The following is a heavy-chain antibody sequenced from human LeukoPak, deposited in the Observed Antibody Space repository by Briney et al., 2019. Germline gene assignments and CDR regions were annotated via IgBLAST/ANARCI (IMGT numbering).Heavy chain of an antibody. D-gene: IGHD3-22*01. CDR2: IYSGGGT. CDR1: GFTVSNTY. V-gene: IGHV3-53*01. CDR3: ARDNYDSSGFT. Sequence: GGSLRLSCAASGFTVSNTYMSWVRQAPGKGLEWVSIIYSGGGTRYADSAKGRFTISRDNSRNTLYLQMNSLRAEDTALYYCARDNYDSSGFTWGQGTLVTVSS. J-gene: IGHJ4*02.